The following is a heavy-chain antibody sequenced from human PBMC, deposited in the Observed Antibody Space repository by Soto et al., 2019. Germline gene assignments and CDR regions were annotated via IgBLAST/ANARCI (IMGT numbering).Heavy chain of an antibody. CDR3: ARVKGSNDILTGQLLDPYYFDY. CDR1: GGSISSGDYY. CDR2: IYYSGST. Sequence: QVQLQESGPGLVKPSQTLSLTCTVSGGSISSGDYYWSWIRQPPGKGLEWIGYIYYSGSTYYNPSLKGRVTISVDTSKNQFALKLSSVTAADTAVYYCARVKGSNDILTGQLLDPYYFDYWGQGTLVTVSS. J-gene: IGHJ4*02. D-gene: IGHD3-9*01. V-gene: IGHV4-30-4*01.